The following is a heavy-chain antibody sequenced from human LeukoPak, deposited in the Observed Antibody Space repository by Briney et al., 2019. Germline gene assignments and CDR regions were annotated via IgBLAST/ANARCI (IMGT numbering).Heavy chain of an antibody. V-gene: IGHV1-3*03. Sequence: ASVKVSCKASGYTFTSYAMHWVRQAPGQRLEWMGWINAGNGNTKYLQEFQGRVTITRDTSASTAYMELSSLRSEDMAVYYCARGYYDSSGYYLYYFDYWGQGTLVTVSS. CDR2: INAGNGNT. J-gene: IGHJ4*02. D-gene: IGHD3-22*01. CDR1: GYTFTSYA. CDR3: ARGYYDSSGYYLYYFDY.